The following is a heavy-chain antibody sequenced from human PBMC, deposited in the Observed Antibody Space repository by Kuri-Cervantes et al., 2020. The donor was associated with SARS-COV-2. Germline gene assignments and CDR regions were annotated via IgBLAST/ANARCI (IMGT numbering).Heavy chain of an antibody. CDR1: GFTFSSYA. J-gene: IGHJ6*02. Sequence: GGSLRLSCAASGFTFSSYAMSWVRQAPGKGLEWVAVISYDGSNKYYADSVKGRFTISRDNSKNTLYLQMNSLRAEDTAVYYCARDDYFIAAAGIISYYYGMDVWGQGTTVTVSS. D-gene: IGHD6-13*01. CDR3: ARDDYFIAAAGIISYYYGMDV. V-gene: IGHV3-30*01. CDR2: ISYDGSNK.